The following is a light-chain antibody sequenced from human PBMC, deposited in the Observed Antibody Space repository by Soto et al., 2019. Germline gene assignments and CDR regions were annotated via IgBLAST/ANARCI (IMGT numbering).Light chain of an antibody. CDR3: QQYNTWHPKMA. V-gene: IGKV1-5*01. J-gene: IGKJ1*01. CDR1: QSIISW. CDR2: DAS. Sequence: DIQMTQSPPTLSAPVGDRATITSRASQSIISWLAWYQQKPGKAPKLLIYDASSLESGVPSRFSGSGSGTEFTLTISSLQPDDFATYYCQQYNTWHPKMAFGRGTKVEIK.